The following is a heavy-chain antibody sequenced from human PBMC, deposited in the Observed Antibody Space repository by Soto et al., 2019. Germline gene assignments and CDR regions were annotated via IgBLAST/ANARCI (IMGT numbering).Heavy chain of an antibody. CDR2: IKSKSDRDTT. CDR1: ALTFSDTW. V-gene: IGHV3-15*02. D-gene: IGHD3-10*01. J-gene: IGHJ4*02. CDR3: TTGIPWLGEF. Sequence: EVHLVESGGALVQPGESLRLSCTASALTFSDTWVTWVRQAPGKGLEWVGRIKSKSDRDTTEYAAPGKGRFTISRVYSTSTVYLQMNSLKTEDTTVYPCTTGIPWLGEFWGQGTLVTVSS.